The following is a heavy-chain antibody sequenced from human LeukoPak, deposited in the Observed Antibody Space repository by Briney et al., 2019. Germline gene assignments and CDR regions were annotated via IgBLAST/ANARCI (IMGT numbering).Heavy chain of an antibody. CDR2: IYYSGST. CDR3: ASGAYTYYYMDV. D-gene: IGHD3-10*01. V-gene: IGHV4-59*01. Sequence: SETLSLTCTVSGGSISSYYWSWIRQPPGKGLEWIGYIYYSGSTNYNPSLKSRVTISVDTSKNQFSLRLSSVTAADTAVYYCASGAYTYYYMDVWGKGATVTISS. J-gene: IGHJ6*03. CDR1: GGSISSYY.